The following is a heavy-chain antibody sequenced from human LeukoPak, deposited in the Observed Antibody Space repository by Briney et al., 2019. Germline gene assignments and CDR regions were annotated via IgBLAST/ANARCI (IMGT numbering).Heavy chain of an antibody. CDR3: ARDLSYGTRRFYGMDV. D-gene: IGHD5-18*01. CDR1: GFTFSSYS. V-gene: IGHV3-21*01. Sequence: GGSLRLSCAASGFTFSSYSMNWVGQAPGKGLEWVSAISRSSSDIYYVDSVKGRFTVSRDNAKNSLYLQMNSLRAEDTAVYYCARDLSYGTRRFYGMDVWGQGTTVTVSS. J-gene: IGHJ6*02. CDR2: ISRSSSDI.